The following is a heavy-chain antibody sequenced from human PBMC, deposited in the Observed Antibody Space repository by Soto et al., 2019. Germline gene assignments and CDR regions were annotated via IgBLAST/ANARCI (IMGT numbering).Heavy chain of an antibody. CDR1: GYTFTSYD. V-gene: IGHV1-8*01. CDR3: ARLDSSSWYEEYNWFDP. CDR2: MNPNSGNT. Sequence: GASVKVSCKASGYTFTSYDINWVRQATGQGLEWMGWMNPNSGNTGYAQKFQGRVTMTRNTSISTAYTELSSLRSEDTAVYYCARLDSSSWYEEYNWFDPWGQGTLVTVSS. J-gene: IGHJ5*02. D-gene: IGHD6-13*01.